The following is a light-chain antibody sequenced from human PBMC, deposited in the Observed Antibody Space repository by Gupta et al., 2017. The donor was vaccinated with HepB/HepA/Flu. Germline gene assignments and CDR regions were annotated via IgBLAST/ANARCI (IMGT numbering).Light chain of an antibody. CDR3: AAWDDGLSGVI. Sequence: QAILTQPPSASGAPGQRVTVSCSGTSSNIGTNTVTWYQQVAGAPPKLLIFTTDQRPSGVPDRFSGSKSGTSASLAISGLLSEDEATYFCAAWDDGLSGVIFGGGTKLAVL. V-gene: IGLV1-44*01. J-gene: IGLJ2*01. CDR2: TTD. CDR1: SSNIGTNT.